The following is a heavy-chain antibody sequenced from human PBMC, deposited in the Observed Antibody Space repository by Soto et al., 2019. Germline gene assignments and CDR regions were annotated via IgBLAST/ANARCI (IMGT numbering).Heavy chain of an antibody. CDR3: TTWFYDILTGRYRGYDAFDI. D-gene: IGHD3-9*01. V-gene: IGHV3-15*01. CDR2: IKSKTDGGTT. CDR1: GFTFSNAW. J-gene: IGHJ3*02. Sequence: GGSLRLSCAASGFTFSNAWMSWVRQAPGKGLEWVGRIKSKTDGGTTDYAAPVKGRFTISGDGSKNTLYLQMNSLKTEDTAVYYCTTWFYDILTGRYRGYDAFDIWGQGTMVTVS.